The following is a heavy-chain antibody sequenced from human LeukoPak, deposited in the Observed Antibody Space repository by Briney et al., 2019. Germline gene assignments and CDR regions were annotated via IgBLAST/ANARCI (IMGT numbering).Heavy chain of an antibody. CDR2: ISEGVGNT. D-gene: IGHD2-15*01. CDR3: AKREKGTPRRFFDY. J-gene: IGHJ4*02. Sequence: GGSLRLSCAASGVTFTNYAMSWVRQAPGKGLEWVSGISEGVGNTYYADSVKGGFTIYREHSKNTVYLQMNSLSAEHTALYYCAKREKGTPRRFFDYWGQGTLVTVSS. CDR1: GVTFTNYA. V-gene: IGHV3-23*01.